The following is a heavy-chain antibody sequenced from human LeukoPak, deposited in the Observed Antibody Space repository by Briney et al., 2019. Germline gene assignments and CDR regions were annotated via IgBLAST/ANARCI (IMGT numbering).Heavy chain of an antibody. V-gene: IGHV4-39*01. Sequence: PSETLSLTCTASGDSISSSRYYWGWIRQPPGKGLEWIGSIYYSGSAYYNPSLKSRVTISADTSKNQFSLNLSSVTAADTAVYYCARGSVAGTRVDYWGQGTLVTVSS. J-gene: IGHJ4*02. CDR3: ARGSVAGTRVDY. D-gene: IGHD6-19*01. CDR2: IYYSGSA. CDR1: GDSISSSRYY.